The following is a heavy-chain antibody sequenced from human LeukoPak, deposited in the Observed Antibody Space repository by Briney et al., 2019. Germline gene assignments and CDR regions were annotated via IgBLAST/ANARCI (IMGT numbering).Heavy chain of an antibody. D-gene: IGHD2-2*01. Sequence: GASVKVSCKASGGTFSSYAISWVRQAPGQGLEWMGGIIPIFGTANYAQKFQGRVTTTADESTSTAYMELSSLRSEDTAVYYCARVGVPAATHAYNWFDPWGQGTLVTVSS. CDR3: ARVGVPAATHAYNWFDP. V-gene: IGHV1-69*13. CDR2: IIPIFGTA. CDR1: GGTFSSYA. J-gene: IGHJ5*02.